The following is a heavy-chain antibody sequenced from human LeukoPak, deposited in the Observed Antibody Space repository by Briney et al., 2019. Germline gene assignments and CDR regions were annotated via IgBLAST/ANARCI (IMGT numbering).Heavy chain of an antibody. V-gene: IGHV1-2*02. Sequence: GASVKVSCKASGYTFTGYYMHWVRQAPGQGLEWMGWINPNSGGTNYAQKFQGRVTMTRDTSISTAYMEPSRLRSDDTAVYYCARDGRRIAAAGALRSHWFDPWGQGTLVTVSS. CDR1: GYTFTGYY. CDR3: ARDGRRIAAAGALRSHWFDP. D-gene: IGHD6-13*01. CDR2: INPNSGGT. J-gene: IGHJ5*02.